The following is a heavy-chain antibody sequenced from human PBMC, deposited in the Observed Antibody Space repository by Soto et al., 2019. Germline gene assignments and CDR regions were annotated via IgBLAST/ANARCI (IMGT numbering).Heavy chain of an antibody. CDR2: INPSGGST. CDR3: ARDQVIAVAGTALGY. D-gene: IGHD6-19*01. J-gene: IGHJ4*02. CDR1: GYTFTSYY. V-gene: IGHV1-46*01. Sequence: GASVKVSCKASGYTFTSYYMHWVRQAPGQGLEWMGIINPSGGSTSYAQKFQGRVTTTRDTSTSTVYMELSSLRSEDTAVYYCARDQVIAVAGTALGYWGQGTLVTVSS.